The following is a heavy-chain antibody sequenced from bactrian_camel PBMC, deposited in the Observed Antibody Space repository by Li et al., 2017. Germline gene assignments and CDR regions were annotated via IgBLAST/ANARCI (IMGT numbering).Heavy chain of an antibody. D-gene: IGHD3*01. CDR1: GFNGSPHC. V-gene: IGHV3S53*01. J-gene: IGHJ4*01. Sequence: HVQLVESGGGAAQVGGSLRLSCAASGFNGSPHCMAWFRAPPEKEREGVAAVGIDGTTTYADSVKDRFTVSRDNAKNTLDLQMDRLKPEDTAMYYCAADTSAGCYGDIERLSAHIGQGTQVTVS. CDR2: VGIDGTT.